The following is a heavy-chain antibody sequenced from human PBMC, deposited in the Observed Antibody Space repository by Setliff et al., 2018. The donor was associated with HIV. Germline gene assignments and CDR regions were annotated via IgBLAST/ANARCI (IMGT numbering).Heavy chain of an antibody. CDR1: GGSISSYY. V-gene: IGHV4-4*07. J-gene: IGHJ3*02. Sequence: PSETLSLTCTVSGGSISSYYWGWIRQPAGKGLEWIGRIYTSGSTNYNPSLKSRVTISVDSPKNQFSLKRSSVTAADTAVYYCARGGGSPQRFAFDIWGQGTMVTVSS. CDR3: ARGGGSPQRFAFDI. CDR2: IYTSGST. D-gene: IGHD1-26*01.